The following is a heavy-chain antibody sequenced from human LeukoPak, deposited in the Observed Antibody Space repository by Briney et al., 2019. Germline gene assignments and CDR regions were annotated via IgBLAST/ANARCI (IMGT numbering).Heavy chain of an antibody. CDR1: GGTSNSHA. D-gene: IGHD2-21*01. J-gene: IGHJ4*02. V-gene: IGHV1-69*04. Sequence: ASVKVSCKASGGTSNSHAISWVRQAPGQGLEWMGRIIPNLGTTNRAQNFQDRVTLTADKSTNTAYMELTSLTSDDTAVYYCATTNNGGDYQWGDFFDFWGQGTLVTVSS. CDR2: IIPNLGTT. CDR3: ATTNNGGDYQWGDFFDF.